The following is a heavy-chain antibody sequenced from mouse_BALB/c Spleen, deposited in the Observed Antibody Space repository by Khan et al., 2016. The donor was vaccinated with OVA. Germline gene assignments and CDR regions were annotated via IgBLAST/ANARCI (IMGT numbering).Heavy chain of an antibody. D-gene: IGHD2-10*01. CDR1: GFSLTNYG. V-gene: IGHV2-6-1*01. CDR2: MWSDGST. J-gene: IGHJ4*01. CDR3: ARQPYYHYDVRDY. Sequence: QVQLKESGPGLVAPSQSLSITCTISGFSLTNYGVHWVRQPPGKGLEWLVLMWSDGSTTYNSALKSRLTISKDNSKNQAFLKMNSLQTDDTAMYFCARQPYYHYDVRDYWGQGTSVTVSS.